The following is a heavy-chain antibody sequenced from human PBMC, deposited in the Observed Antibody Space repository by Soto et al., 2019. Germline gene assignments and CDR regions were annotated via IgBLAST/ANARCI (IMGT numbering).Heavy chain of an antibody. CDR2: IIPIFGTA. CDR1: GGTFSSYA. J-gene: IGHJ5*02. V-gene: IGHV1-69*13. CDR3: ASSQATYYDFWSGPRWFDP. Sequence: SVKVSCKASGGTFSSYAISWVRQAPGQGLEWMGGIIPIFGTANYAQKFQGRVTITADESTSTAYMELSSLRSEDTAVYYCASSQATYYDFWSGPRWFDPWGQGTLVTVSS. D-gene: IGHD3-3*01.